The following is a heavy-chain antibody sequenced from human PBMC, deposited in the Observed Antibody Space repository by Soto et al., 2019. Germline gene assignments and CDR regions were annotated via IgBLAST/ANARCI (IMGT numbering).Heavy chain of an antibody. Sequence: GGSLRLSCAASGFTFSSYGMHWVRQAPGKGLEWVAVIWYDGSNKYYADSVKGRFTISRDNSKNTLYLQMNSLRAEDTAVYYCARDHDIVVVPAIPYYYYYGMDVWGQGTTVTVSS. CDR3: ARDHDIVVVPAIPYYYYYGMDV. J-gene: IGHJ6*02. CDR2: IWYDGSNK. V-gene: IGHV3-33*01. D-gene: IGHD2-2*01. CDR1: GFTFSSYG.